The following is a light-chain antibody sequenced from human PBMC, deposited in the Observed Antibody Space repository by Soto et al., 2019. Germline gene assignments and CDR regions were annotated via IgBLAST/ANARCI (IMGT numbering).Light chain of an antibody. J-gene: IGKJ3*01. CDR3: MQGLSGFT. CDR1: QSLQHSNGYNY. Sequence: DIVMTQSPLSLPVTPGEPASISCRSSQSLQHSNGYNYLEWYLQKPGQSPQLLIYLGSDRASGVPDRFSGSGSGTDFTLKISRVEAEDVGVYYCMQGLSGFTFGPGTKVEIK. V-gene: IGKV2-28*01. CDR2: LGS.